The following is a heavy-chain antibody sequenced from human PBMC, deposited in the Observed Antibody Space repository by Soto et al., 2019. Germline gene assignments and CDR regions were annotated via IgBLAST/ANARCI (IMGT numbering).Heavy chain of an antibody. CDR3: ARGPGLYSGSYYLDY. D-gene: IGHD1-26*01. CDR2: ISGYNGNT. V-gene: IGHV1-18*01. CDR1: GYTFISYS. J-gene: IGHJ4*02. Sequence: QVQLVQSGAEVEKPGASVKVSCKASGYTFISYSITWVRQCTGQGLEWMGWISGYNGNTNYAQSIQGRATMTTDTSTTTAYMDLWSLRSDDTAVYYCARGPGLYSGSYYLDYWGQGTLVTVSS.